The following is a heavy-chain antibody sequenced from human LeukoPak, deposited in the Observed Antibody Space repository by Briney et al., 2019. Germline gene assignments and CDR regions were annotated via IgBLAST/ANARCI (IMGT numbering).Heavy chain of an antibody. J-gene: IGHJ6*02. D-gene: IGHD3-22*01. V-gene: IGHV3-23*01. CDR2: ISVTGGGT. Sequence: PGGSLRLSCAASGFTFSSHAMTWVRQAPGKGLEWVSGISVTGGGTYYTDSVKGRFTISRDNSKDTLYLQMNRLRAEDTAVYYCAKGYYDDSSGRGSAYVYYVMDVWGQGTTVTVSS. CDR1: GFTFSSHA. CDR3: AKGYYDDSSGRGSAYVYYVMDV.